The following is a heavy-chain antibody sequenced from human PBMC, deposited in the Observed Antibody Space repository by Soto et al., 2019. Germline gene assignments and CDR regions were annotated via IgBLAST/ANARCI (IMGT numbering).Heavy chain of an antibody. CDR1: GGSISSGDYY. CDR3: ARDFFDSSDYTTNWFDP. J-gene: IGHJ5*02. Sequence: SETLSLTCTVSGGSISSGDYYWSWIRQPPGKGLEWIGYIYYSGSTYYNTSLKSRVTISVDTSKNQFSLKLTSVTAADAALYFCARDFFDSSDYTTNWFDPWGQGTLVTVSS. D-gene: IGHD3-22*01. CDR2: IYYSGST. V-gene: IGHV4-30-4*01.